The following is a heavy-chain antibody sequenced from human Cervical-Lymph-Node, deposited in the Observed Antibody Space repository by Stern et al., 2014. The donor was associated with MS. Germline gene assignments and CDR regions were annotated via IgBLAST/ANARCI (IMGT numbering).Heavy chain of an antibody. CDR3: ATDGRESDSSGSLFDY. J-gene: IGHJ4*02. CDR1: GGSIRTIAYY. V-gene: IGHV4-39*01. Sequence: QVQLQESGPGLVKPSETLSLTCTISGGSIRTIAYYLAWIRQSPGKGLEWIGSVHYRGSTYYNPSLKSRVTISVDTSKNQFSLKLSSLTAADTAVYYCATDGRESDSSGSLFDYWGQGTLVTVSS. CDR2: VHYRGST. D-gene: IGHD3-22*01.